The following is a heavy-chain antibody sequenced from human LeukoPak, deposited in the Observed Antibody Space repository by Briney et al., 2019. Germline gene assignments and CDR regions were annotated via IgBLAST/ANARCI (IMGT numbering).Heavy chain of an antibody. CDR3: ARQEGIYCSSTSCLGDAFDI. V-gene: IGHV3-30-3*01. J-gene: IGHJ3*02. Sequence: GRSLRLSCAASGFTFSSYAIHWVRQAPGKGLEWVAVISYDGSNKYYADSVKGRFTISRDNSKNTLYLQMNSLRAEDTAVYYCARQEGIYCSSTSCLGDAFDIWGQGTMVTVSS. CDR1: GFTFSSYA. CDR2: ISYDGSNK. D-gene: IGHD2-2*01.